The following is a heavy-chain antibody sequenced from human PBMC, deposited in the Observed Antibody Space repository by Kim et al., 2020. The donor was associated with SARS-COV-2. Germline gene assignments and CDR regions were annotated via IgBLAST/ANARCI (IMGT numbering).Heavy chain of an antibody. D-gene: IGHD4-17*01. CDR2: INHSGST. J-gene: IGHJ4*02. CDR3: ARRSPLRCIDY. V-gene: IGHV4-34*01. CDR1: GGSFSGYY. Sequence: SETLSLTCAVYGGSFSGYYWSWIRQPPGKGLEWIGEINHSGSTNYNPSLKSRVTISVDTSKNQFSMKLSSVTAADTAEYYCARRSPLRCIDYWGQGTLVTVSS.